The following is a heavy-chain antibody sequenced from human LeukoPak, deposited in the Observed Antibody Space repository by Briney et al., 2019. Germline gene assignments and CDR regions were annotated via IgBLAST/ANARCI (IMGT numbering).Heavy chain of an antibody. D-gene: IGHD3-22*01. Sequence: SETLSLTCTVSGGSISSDSYYWAWIRQPPGKGLEWIASIYYSGSTYYNPSLKSRVTISVDTSRNQFSLKLSSVTAADTAVYYCAKDKELPDYYDTSGYFALWGQGTLVTVSS. J-gene: IGHJ4*02. CDR3: AKDKELPDYYDTSGYFAL. V-gene: IGHV4-39*01. CDR2: IYYSGST. CDR1: GGSISSDSYY.